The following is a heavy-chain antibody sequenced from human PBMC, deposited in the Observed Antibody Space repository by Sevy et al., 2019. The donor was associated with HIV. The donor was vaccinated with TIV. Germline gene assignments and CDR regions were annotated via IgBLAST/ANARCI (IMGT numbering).Heavy chain of an antibody. Sequence: GGSLRLSCAASGFTFSDYYMSWIRQAPGKGLEWVSYISSSGSTIYYADSVKDRFTISRDNAKNSLYLQMNSLRAEDTAVYYCARDDGKEGYYDSSGLFDYWGQGTLVTVSS. V-gene: IGHV3-11*01. D-gene: IGHD3-22*01. CDR2: ISSSGSTI. CDR3: ARDDGKEGYYDSSGLFDY. CDR1: GFTFSDYY. J-gene: IGHJ4*02.